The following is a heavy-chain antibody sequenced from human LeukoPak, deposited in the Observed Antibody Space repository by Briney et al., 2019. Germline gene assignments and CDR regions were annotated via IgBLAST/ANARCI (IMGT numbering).Heavy chain of an antibody. CDR2: IIPIFGTA. J-gene: IGHJ6*04. CDR3: ARVAAAGTFSGRMDV. CDR1: GGTFSCYA. D-gene: IGHD6-13*01. Sequence: ASVKVSCKASGGTFSCYAISWVRQAPGQGLEWMGGIIPIFGTANYAQKFQGRVTITADESTSTAYMELSSLRSEDTAVYYCARVAAAGTFSGRMDVWAKGTTVTVSS. V-gene: IGHV1-69*13.